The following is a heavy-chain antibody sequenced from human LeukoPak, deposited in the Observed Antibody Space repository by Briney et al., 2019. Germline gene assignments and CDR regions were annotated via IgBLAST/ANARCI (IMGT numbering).Heavy chain of an antibody. Sequence: GGSLRLSCAASGFTFSSYAMSWVRQAPGKGLEWVAVISYDGSNKYYADSVKGRFTISRDNSKNTLYLQMNSLRAEDTAVYYCAKDEEGIAAAGYFDYWGQGTLVTVSS. D-gene: IGHD6-13*01. V-gene: IGHV3-30*18. CDR3: AKDEEGIAAAGYFDY. CDR1: GFTFSSYA. CDR2: ISYDGSNK. J-gene: IGHJ4*02.